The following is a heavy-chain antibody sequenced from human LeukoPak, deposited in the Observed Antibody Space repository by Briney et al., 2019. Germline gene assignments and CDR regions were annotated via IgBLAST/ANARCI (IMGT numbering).Heavy chain of an antibody. Sequence: SVKLSCKASGGTFTSYAISWVRQAPGQGLEWMGRIIPIFGTANYAQKFQGRVTITTDESTTTAYMELSSLRSEDTAVYYCARAFYGDYVAGDYWGQGTLVTVSS. CDR3: ARAFYGDYVAGDY. J-gene: IGHJ4*02. CDR2: IIPIFGTA. D-gene: IGHD4-17*01. CDR1: GGTFTSYA. V-gene: IGHV1-69*05.